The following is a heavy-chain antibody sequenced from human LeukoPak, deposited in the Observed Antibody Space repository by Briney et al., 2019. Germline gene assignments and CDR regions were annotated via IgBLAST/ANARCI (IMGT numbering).Heavy chain of an antibody. CDR1: GYTFTSYA. J-gene: IGHJ4*02. V-gene: IGHV7-4-1*02. CDR2: ISTNTGNP. CDR3: ARDVFDY. Sequence: ASVKVSCKASGYTFTSYAVNWVRQAPGQGLEWMGWISTNTGNPTYAQGFTGRFVFSLDTSVSTAYLQISSLKAEDTAVYYCARDVFDYWGQGSLITVSS.